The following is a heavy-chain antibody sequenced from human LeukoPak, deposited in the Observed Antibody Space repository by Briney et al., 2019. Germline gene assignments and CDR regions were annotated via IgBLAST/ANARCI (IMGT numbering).Heavy chain of an antibody. V-gene: IGHV3-23*01. CDR1: GLTLSNYD. J-gene: IGHJ4*02. CDR3: AKKLPDAQSYFDF. Sequence: PGGSLRLSCVASGLTLSNYDTTWVRQAPGKGLEYVSSIGSGGYRFYGGSVKGRFSISRDNSQNTVYLQMNSLRGEDTAIYFCAKKLPDAQSYFDFWGQGILVTVSS. D-gene: IGHD2-2*01. CDR2: IGSGGYR.